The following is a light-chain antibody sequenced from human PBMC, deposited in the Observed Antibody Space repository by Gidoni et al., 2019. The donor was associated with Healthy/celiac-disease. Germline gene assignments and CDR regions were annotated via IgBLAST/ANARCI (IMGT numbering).Light chain of an antibody. CDR2: GAS. Sequence: EIVMTQSPATLSVSPGERATLSCRARQSVSSNLAWYQQKPGQAPSLLIYGASTRATGIPARFSGSGSGTEFTLTISSLQSEDCAVYYCQQYNNWPPYTFGQGTKLEIK. CDR3: QQYNNWPPYT. CDR1: QSVSSN. V-gene: IGKV3-15*01. J-gene: IGKJ2*01.